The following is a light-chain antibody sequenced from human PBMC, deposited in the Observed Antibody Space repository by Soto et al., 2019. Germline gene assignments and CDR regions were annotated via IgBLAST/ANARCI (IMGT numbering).Light chain of an antibody. CDR1: SSDVGYYNF. CDR2: DVT. Sequence: QSALTQPRSVSGSPGQSVTISCSGSSSDVGYYNFVSWYQQYPGKAPKVIIYDVTKRPSGVPGRFSGSKSGNTASLTISGLQAEDEADYYCCSYAGSYNWAFGGGTKVTVL. V-gene: IGLV2-11*01. J-gene: IGLJ3*02. CDR3: CSYAGSYNWA.